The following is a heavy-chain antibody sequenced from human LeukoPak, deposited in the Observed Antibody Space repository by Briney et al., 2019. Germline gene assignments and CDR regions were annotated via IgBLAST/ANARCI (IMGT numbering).Heavy chain of an antibody. J-gene: IGHJ4*02. V-gene: IGHV3-30*02. D-gene: IGHD1-26*01. CDR3: AKEYTGTFSPFPSYFDN. CDR2: IRYDGSNK. Sequence: SGGSLRLSCAASGFTFSSYGMHWVRQAPGKGLEWVAFIRYDGSNKYYADSVKGRFTISRDNSKNTLYLQMNSLRAEDTAIYYCAKEYTGTFSPFPSYFDNWGQGTLVTVSS. CDR1: GFTFSSYG.